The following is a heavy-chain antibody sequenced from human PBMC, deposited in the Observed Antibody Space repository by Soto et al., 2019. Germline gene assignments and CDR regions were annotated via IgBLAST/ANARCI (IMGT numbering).Heavy chain of an antibody. Sequence: LGESLKISCKGSGYSFTSYWIGWVRQMPGKGLEWMGIIYPGDSDTRYSPSFQGQVTISADKSISTAYLQWSSLKASDTAMYYCARHTAYSSSLLSYGMDVWGQGTTVTVSS. V-gene: IGHV5-51*01. J-gene: IGHJ6*02. CDR3: ARHTAYSSSLLSYGMDV. CDR2: IYPGDSDT. D-gene: IGHD6-13*01. CDR1: GYSFTSYW.